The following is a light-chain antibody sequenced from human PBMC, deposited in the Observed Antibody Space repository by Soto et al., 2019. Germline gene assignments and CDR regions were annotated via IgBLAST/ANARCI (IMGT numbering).Light chain of an antibody. Sequence: EVVLTQSPAPLTLSPGERATLSCRASQSISGYLAWYQQKPGQAPRLLIFDTSNRAPGIPARFTGSGSGADSTLTITTLEPEDFAFYYCQQRSNPTWTFGQGTKVDIK. CDR1: QSISGY. CDR2: DTS. J-gene: IGKJ1*01. CDR3: QQRSNPTWT. V-gene: IGKV3-11*01.